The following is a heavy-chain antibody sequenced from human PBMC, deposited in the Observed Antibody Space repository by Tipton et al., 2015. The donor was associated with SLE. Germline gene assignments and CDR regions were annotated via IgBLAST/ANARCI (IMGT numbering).Heavy chain of an antibody. D-gene: IGHD1-26*01. CDR1: GGSISGHY. Sequence: TLSLTCTVSGGSISGHYWNWIRQPPGKGLEWIGYIYYGGSTNYNPSLKSRVTISVDPSKNQLSLKLSSVTAADTAVYYCARDSWAQGYFDHWGQGTLVTVSS. CDR3: ARDSWAQGYFDH. CDR2: IYYGGST. J-gene: IGHJ4*02. V-gene: IGHV4-59*11.